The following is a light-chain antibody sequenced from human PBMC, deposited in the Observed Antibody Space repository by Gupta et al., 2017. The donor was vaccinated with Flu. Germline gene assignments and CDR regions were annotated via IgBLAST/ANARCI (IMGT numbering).Light chain of an antibody. J-gene: IGKJ4*01. Sequence: DIQMTQSPSSLSASVGDRVTITCRASQGISNYLAWYQQKPGKVPKLLIYAASTLQSGVPAWCSGSGSGTDFTLTSSSLQTEYVATYYCQKKNWAPITFGGGTKVEIK. V-gene: IGKV1-27*01. CDR1: QGISNY. CDR2: AAS. CDR3: QKKNWAPIT.